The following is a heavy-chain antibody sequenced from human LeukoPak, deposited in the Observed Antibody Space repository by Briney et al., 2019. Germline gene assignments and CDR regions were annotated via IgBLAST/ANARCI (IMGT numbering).Heavy chain of an antibody. V-gene: IGHV3-30*18. J-gene: IGHJ4*02. Sequence: GRSLRLSCAASGFTFSSYGMHWVRQAPGKGLEWVAVISYDGSNKYYADSAKGRFTISRDNSKNTLYLQMNSLRAEDTAVYYCAKDSRSDYYFDYWGQGTLVTVSS. D-gene: IGHD2-21*02. CDR2: ISYDGSNK. CDR3: AKDSRSDYYFDY. CDR1: GFTFSSYG.